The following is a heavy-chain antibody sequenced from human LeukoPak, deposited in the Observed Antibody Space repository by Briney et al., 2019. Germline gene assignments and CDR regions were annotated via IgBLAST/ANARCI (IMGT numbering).Heavy chain of an antibody. D-gene: IGHD3-10*01. V-gene: IGHV3-15*01. CDR3: STAEYGIAMVRGV. CDR1: GFTFSNAW. CDR2: IKTKTDNGTT. J-gene: IGHJ4*02. Sequence: GCSLRLSCAASGFTFSNAWMSWVRQAPGKGLDWIGRIKTKTDNGTTDYAAPVKGRFTISRDDSKNTLYLQMNSLNTEDTALYYCSTAEYGIAMVRGVWGQGTLVTVSS.